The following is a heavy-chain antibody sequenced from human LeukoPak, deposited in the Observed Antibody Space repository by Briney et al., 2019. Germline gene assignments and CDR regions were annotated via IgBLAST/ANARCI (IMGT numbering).Heavy chain of an antibody. CDR2: ISAYNGNT. CDR1: GYTFTSYG. V-gene: IGHV1-18*01. J-gene: IGHJ5*02. CDR3: ARGGGYCSSTSCRVGFDP. D-gene: IGHD2-2*01. Sequence: GGSVKVSCKASGYTFTSYGISWVRQAPGQGLEWMGWISAYNGNTNYAQKLQGRVTMTTDTSTSTAYMELRSLRSDDTAVYYCARGGGYCSSTSCRVGFDPWGQGTLVTVSS.